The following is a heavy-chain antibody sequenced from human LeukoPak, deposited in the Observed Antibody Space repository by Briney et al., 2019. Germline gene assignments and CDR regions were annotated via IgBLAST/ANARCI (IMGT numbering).Heavy chain of an antibody. CDR2: IYSSGSA. J-gene: IGHJ4*02. CDR3: ARGGKATVVTM. Sequence: SETLSLTCTVSGGSINSYYWSWIRQPAGKGLEWIGRIYSSGSANYNPSLKSRVSMSVDTSKNQFSLKLTSVTAADTAVYYCARGGKATVVTMWGQGILVTVSS. D-gene: IGHD4-23*01. CDR1: GGSINSYY. V-gene: IGHV4-4*07.